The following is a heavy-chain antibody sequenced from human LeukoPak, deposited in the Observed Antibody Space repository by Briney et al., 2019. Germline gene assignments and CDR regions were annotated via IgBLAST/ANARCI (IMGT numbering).Heavy chain of an antibody. CDR2: ISGSGST. CDR1: GDSISYFY. V-gene: IGHV4-4*07. J-gene: IGHJ5*02. Sequence: SETLSLTCSVSGDSISYFYWSWIRQAAGKGLEWIGRISGSGSTDYNASLKSRVTMSVDTSKNQLSLKVISVTAADTAIYYCVRGGSWFDPWGQGTLVTVSS. D-gene: IGHD3-16*01. CDR3: VRGGSWFDP.